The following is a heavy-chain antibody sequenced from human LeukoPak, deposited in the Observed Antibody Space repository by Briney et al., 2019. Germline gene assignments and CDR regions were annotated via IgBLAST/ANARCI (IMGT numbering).Heavy chain of an antibody. D-gene: IGHD3-22*01. V-gene: IGHV3-21*01. CDR1: GFTFSSYA. Sequence: PGGSLRLSCAASGFTFSSYAMSWVRQAPGKGLEWVSSISSSSSYIYYADSVKGRFTISRDNAKNSLYLQMNSLRAEDTAVYYCARVLPVVYYDSSGSDYWGQGTLVTVSS. CDR3: ARVLPVVYYDSSGSDY. J-gene: IGHJ4*02. CDR2: ISSSSSYI.